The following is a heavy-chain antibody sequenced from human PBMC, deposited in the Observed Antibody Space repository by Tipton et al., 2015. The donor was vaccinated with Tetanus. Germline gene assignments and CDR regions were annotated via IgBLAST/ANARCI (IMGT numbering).Heavy chain of an antibody. CDR1: RGPISSYY. CDR3: ARAQRWLPYYYAMDV. V-gene: IGHV4-4*07. CDR2: ISNGNP. Sequence: GLVKPSETLSLTCSVSRGPISSYYWSWIRQPAGKGLEWIGHISNGNPDYAPSLKSRVTLSVDTSKNEFSLRLRSVTAADTGVYYCARAQRWLPYYYAMDVWGQGTTVTVSS. J-gene: IGHJ6*02. D-gene: IGHD3-22*01.